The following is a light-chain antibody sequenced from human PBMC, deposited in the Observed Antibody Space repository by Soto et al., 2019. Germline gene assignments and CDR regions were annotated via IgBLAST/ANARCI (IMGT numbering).Light chain of an antibody. V-gene: IGLV2-14*01. CDR2: EVS. CDR3: SSFTSSSTGFFV. CDR1: SSDVGSYNY. Sequence: SVLTQPASVSRSPGQSITISCTGTSSDVGSYNYVSWYQHHPGKAPKLMISEVSNRPSGVSNRFSGSKSGNTASLTISGLQTEDEADYYCSSFTSSSTGFFVFGTGTKVTVL. J-gene: IGLJ1*01.